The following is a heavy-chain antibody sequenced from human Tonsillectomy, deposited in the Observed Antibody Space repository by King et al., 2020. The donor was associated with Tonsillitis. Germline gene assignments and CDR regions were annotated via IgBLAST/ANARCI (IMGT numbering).Heavy chain of an antibody. Sequence: VQLVESGGGLVRPGGSLRLSCTASGFPFTSFVMHWVRQAPGKGLEWVAAIGGSGDNTYYADSVKGRFTISRDSSKNTLFLQMNSLGAEDTAVYYCARGQDSDYWGQGTLVTVSS. CDR3: ARGQDSDY. CDR1: GFPFTSFV. D-gene: IGHD3-10*01. CDR2: IGGSGDNT. J-gene: IGHJ4*02. V-gene: IGHV3-23*04.